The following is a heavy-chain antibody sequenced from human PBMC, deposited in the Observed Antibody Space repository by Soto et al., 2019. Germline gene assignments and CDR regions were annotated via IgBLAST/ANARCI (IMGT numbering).Heavy chain of an antibody. CDR2: IIPIFGTA. J-gene: IGHJ3*02. CDR3: AGDLREGVGATSPFDDAFDI. CDR1: GGTFSSYA. V-gene: IGHV1-69*13. D-gene: IGHD1-26*01. Sequence: SVKVSCKASGGTFSSYAISWVRQAPGQGLEWMGGIIPIFGTANYAQKFQGRVTITADESTSTAYMELSSLRSEDTAVYYCAGDLREGVGATSPFDDAFDIWGQGTMVTVSS.